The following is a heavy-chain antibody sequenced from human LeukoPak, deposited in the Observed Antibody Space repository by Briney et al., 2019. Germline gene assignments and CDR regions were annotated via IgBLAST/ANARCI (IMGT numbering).Heavy chain of an antibody. CDR2: IYYSGST. D-gene: IGHD3-22*01. CDR3: AGVNYYDSSDQLDY. V-gene: IGHV4-59*06. J-gene: IGHJ4*02. Sequence: PSETLSLTCAVYGASLSGDFWSWVRQPPGKGLEWIGYIYYSGSTYYNPSLKSRVTISVDTSKNQFSLKLSSVTAADTAVYYCAGVNYYDSSDQLDYWGQGTLVTVSS. CDR1: GASLSGDF.